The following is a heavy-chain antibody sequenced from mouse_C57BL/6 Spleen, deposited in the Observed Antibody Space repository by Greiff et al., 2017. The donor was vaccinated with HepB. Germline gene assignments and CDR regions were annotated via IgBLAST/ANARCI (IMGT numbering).Heavy chain of an antibody. CDR3: ARDTRFYYYGSSYWYFDV. D-gene: IGHD1-1*01. Sequence: EVQGVESGGGLVKPGGSLKLSCAASGFTFSSYAMSWVRQTPEKRLEWVATISDGGSYTYYPDNVKGRFTISRDNAKNNLYLQMSHLKSEDTAMYYCARDTRFYYYGSSYWYFDVWGTGTTVTVSS. CDR1: GFTFSSYA. J-gene: IGHJ1*03. V-gene: IGHV5-4*01. CDR2: ISDGGSYT.